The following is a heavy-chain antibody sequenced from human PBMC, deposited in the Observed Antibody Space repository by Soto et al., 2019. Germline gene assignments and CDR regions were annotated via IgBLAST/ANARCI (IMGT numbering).Heavy chain of an antibody. CDR1: GFSLSTTGVG. V-gene: IGHV2-5*02. Sequence: QITLRESGHTLVEPTQTLTLTCTFSGFSLSTTGVGVGWFRQPPGKALEWLAVIYWDDGKRYTPSLKSRLTITNDTSKNLVVLTMTNIAPVDTATYYCGHRHSVSYQGVHYSRLGTLVTVS. CDR2: IYWDDGK. CDR3: GHRHSVSYQGVHY. J-gene: IGHJ4*02. D-gene: IGHD1-26*01.